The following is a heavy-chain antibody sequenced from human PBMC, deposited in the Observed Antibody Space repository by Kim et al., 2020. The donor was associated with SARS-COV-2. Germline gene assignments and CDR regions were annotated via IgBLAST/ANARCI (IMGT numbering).Heavy chain of an antibody. J-gene: IGHJ6*02. CDR1: GFSFTCCA. Sequence: GGSLRLSCAASGFSFTCCAMTWVRQAPGKGLEWVSSISHDGRSSHYADSVKGRFTISRDDSKTTLYLQLNSLRGEDTAVYYCAKDVWDYSGMDVWGHGTTVTVSS. V-gene: IGHV3-23*01. CDR2: ISHDGRSS. D-gene: IGHD1-26*01. CDR3: AKDVWDYSGMDV.